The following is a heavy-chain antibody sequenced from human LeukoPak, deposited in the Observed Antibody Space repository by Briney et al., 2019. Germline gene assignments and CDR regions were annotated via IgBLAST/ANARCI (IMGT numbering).Heavy chain of an antibody. D-gene: IGHD3-10*01. J-gene: IGHJ3*02. V-gene: IGHV1-2*02. CDR2: INPNSGGT. CDR3: ARGYYGSGLRRAFDI. CDR1: GYTFTGYY. Sequence: ASVKLSCKASGYTFTGYYMHRVRQAPGQGLEWMGWINPNSGGTNYAQKFQGRVTMTTDTSISTAYMELSRLRSDDTAVYYCARGYYGSGLRRAFDIWGQGTMVTVSS.